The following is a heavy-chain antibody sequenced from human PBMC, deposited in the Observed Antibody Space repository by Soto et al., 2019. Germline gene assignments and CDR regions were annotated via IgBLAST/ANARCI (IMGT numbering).Heavy chain of an antibody. D-gene: IGHD3-10*01. J-gene: IGHJ4*02. V-gene: IGHV4-31*03. Sequence: SETLSLTCTVSGGSISSGSYYWSWIRQYPGKGLEWMGYIYYSGSTYYNPSLKSRITISVDTSNNQFSLNLSSVTAADTAVYYCARGSWSFYYFDYWGQGTLVTVSS. CDR2: IYYSGST. CDR3: ARGSWSFYYFDY. CDR1: GGSISSGSYY.